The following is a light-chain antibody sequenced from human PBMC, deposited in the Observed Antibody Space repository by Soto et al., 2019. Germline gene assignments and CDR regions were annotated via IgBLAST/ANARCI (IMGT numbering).Light chain of an antibody. CDR2: LAS. CDR3: MKAAQSPLT. J-gene: IGKJ5*01. CDR1: QSLLQTNGNNH. Sequence: DIVLTQSPLSLPVTPGEPASISCRSSQSLLQTNGNNHVDWYLQRPGQSPQLLLYLASSRAYGVRAMCSGSGSGTEFSMEISRVESEDVRVYYCMKAAQSPLTFGLRTRLEIK. V-gene: IGKV2-28*01.